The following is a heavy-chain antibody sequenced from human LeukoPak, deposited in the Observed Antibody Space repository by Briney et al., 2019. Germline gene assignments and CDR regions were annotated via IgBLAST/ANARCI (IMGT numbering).Heavy chain of an antibody. CDR3: AKGRVGANGYYYYGMDV. J-gene: IGHJ6*02. CDR1: GFTFSSLS. D-gene: IGHD1-26*01. Sequence: PGRSLRLSCAATGFTFSSLSMHWVRQAPGKGLEWVAALSYDGNNKYYADSVKGRFTISRDNSKNTLYLQMNSLRTEDTAVYYCAKGRVGANGYYYYGMDVWGQGTTVTVSS. CDR2: LSYDGNNK. V-gene: IGHV3-30*18.